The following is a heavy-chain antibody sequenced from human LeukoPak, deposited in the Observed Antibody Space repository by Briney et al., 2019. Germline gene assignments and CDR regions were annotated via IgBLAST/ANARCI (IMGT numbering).Heavy chain of an antibody. J-gene: IGHJ4*02. V-gene: IGHV4-34*01. Sequence: SETLSLTCTVSGGSVSSDYWSWIRQPPGKGLEWIGEINHSGSTNYNPSLKSRVTISVDTSKNQFSLKLSSVTAADTAVYYCARGHPMYYYGSGSYLFDYWGQGTLVTVSS. D-gene: IGHD3-10*01. CDR1: GGSVSSDY. CDR3: ARGHPMYYYGSGSYLFDY. CDR2: INHSGST.